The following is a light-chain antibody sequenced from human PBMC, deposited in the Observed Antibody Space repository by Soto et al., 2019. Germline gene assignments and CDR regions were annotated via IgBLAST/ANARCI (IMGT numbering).Light chain of an antibody. Sequence: PGETATLSCMASQSVSSNHLAWYQQKPGQAPRLLIYDASNRATGIPARFSGSGSGTDFTLTISSLEPEDFAIYYCQQRSNWITFGQGTRLEIK. J-gene: IGKJ5*01. CDR3: QQRSNWIT. V-gene: IGKV3-11*01. CDR2: DAS. CDR1: QSVSSN.